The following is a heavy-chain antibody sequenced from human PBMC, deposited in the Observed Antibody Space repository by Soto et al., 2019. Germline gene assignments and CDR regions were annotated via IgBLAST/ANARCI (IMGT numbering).Heavy chain of an antibody. CDR3: ARAGLPYSGSYYFFDP. CDR1: GCNFSSYW. CDR2: IKQDGSEK. V-gene: IGHV3-7*01. Sequence: VGPLTPSCAASGCNFSSYWVSWVRPAPGKGLEWVANIKQDGSEKYYVDSVKGRFTISRDNAKNSLYLQMNSLRAEDTAVYYCARAGLPYSGSYYFFDPWGQGTLVTVSS. D-gene: IGHD1-26*01. J-gene: IGHJ5*02.